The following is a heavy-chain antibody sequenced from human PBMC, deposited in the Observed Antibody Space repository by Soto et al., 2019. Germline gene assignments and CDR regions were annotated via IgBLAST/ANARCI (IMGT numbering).Heavy chain of an antibody. V-gene: IGHV4-61*01. CDR2: IYYSGSN. CDR3: ARSGSGSGWL. J-gene: IGHJ4*02. CDR1: GGSVSSGRFY. D-gene: IGHD6-19*01. Sequence: QVQLQESGPGLVKPSETLSLTCTVSGGSVSSGRFYWSWIRQPPGKGLEWIGYIYYSGSNKDNPSLGSRVTLSVDTSKNQFSLKLTSVTAADTAVYYCARSGSGSGWLGGQGTLVTVSS.